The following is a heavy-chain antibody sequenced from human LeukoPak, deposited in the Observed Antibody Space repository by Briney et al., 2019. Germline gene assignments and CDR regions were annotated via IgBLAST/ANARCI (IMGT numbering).Heavy chain of an antibody. CDR1: GGSLISHY. V-gene: IGHV4-59*11. CDR2: IFNTGNT. J-gene: IGHJ4*02. D-gene: IGHD3-10*01. CDR3: ASRPADTAWYGVFDY. Sequence: PSEALSHTRSVSGGSLISHYWCGLSQPPRKRRGGVGYIFNTGNTNYNRSLARRVTLSVDTSRAEFFLRLSPVTAADTGIYYCASRPADTAWYGVFDYWSQGTLVTVSS.